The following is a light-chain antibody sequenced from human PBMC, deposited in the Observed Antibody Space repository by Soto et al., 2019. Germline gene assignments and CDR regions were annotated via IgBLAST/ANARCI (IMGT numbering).Light chain of an antibody. J-gene: IGKJ2*01. CDR3: QQYNSYPYT. V-gene: IGKV1-5*03. CDR2: KAS. Sequence: DIQMTQSPSTLSASVGDRVTITCRASQSISGWLAWYQQKAGKAPKLLIYKASTLESAVPSRFSGSGSGTEFNLTISSLQPDDSATYYCQQYNSYPYTFGQGTKLEIK. CDR1: QSISGW.